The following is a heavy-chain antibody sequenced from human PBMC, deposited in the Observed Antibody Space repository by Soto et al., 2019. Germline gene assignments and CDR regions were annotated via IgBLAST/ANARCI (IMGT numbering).Heavy chain of an antibody. D-gene: IGHD1-7*01. CDR3: ARGATYNWNYARDRSGWFDP. J-gene: IGHJ5*02. V-gene: IGHV1-18*01. CDR1: GYTFTSYG. Sequence: GASVKVSCKASGYTFTSYGISWVRQAPGQGLEGMGWISAYNGNTNYAQKLQGRVTMTTDTSTSTAYMELRSLRSDDTAVYYCARGATYNWNYARDRSGWFDPWGQGTLVTVSS. CDR2: ISAYNGNT.